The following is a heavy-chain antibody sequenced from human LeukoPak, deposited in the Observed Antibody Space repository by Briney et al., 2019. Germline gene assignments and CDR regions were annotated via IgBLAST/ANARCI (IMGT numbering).Heavy chain of an antibody. CDR1: GGSFSGYY. V-gene: IGHV4-34*01. Sequence: SETLSLTCAVYGGSFSGYYWSWIRQPPGKGLEWIGEINHSGSTNYNPSLKSRVTISVDTSKNQFSLKLSSVTAADTAVYYCARGPRLHVHWGQGTLVTVSS. CDR2: INHSGST. D-gene: IGHD3-16*01. CDR3: ARGPRLHVH. J-gene: IGHJ4*02.